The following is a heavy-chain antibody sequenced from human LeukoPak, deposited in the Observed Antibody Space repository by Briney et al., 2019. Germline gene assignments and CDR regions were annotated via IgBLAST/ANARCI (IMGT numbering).Heavy chain of an antibody. J-gene: IGHJ3*02. Sequence: ASVKVSCKASGYTFTGYHMQWVRQAPGQGLEWMGGINPNMGGTNYAQKFQGRFTMTRDTSISTAYMELSRLRSDDTAVYYCARDKATLWFGDSDALDIWGQGTLVTVSS. D-gene: IGHD3-10*01. CDR3: ARDKATLWFGDSDALDI. CDR1: GYTFTGYH. CDR2: INPNMGGT. V-gene: IGHV1-2*02.